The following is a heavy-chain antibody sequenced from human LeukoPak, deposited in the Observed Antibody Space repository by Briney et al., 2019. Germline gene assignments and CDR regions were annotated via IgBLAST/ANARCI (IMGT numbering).Heavy chain of an antibody. J-gene: IGHJ4*02. CDR3: ARVLGAHRYGSIDH. D-gene: IGHD5-18*01. Sequence: ASVKVSCKASGYTFTTYYMHWVRQAPGQGLEWMGIINPSSGSTSYAQKFQGRVTMTRDTSTSTVYMELSRLRSEDTAIYYCARVLGAHRYGSIDHWGQGTLVTVSS. CDR1: GYTFTTYY. CDR2: INPSSGST. V-gene: IGHV1-46*01.